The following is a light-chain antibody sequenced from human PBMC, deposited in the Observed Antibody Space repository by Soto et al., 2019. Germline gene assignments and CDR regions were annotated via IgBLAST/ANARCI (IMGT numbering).Light chain of an antibody. CDR1: QNVSRNY. Sequence: EIVLTQSPGTLSLSPGERATLSCRASQNVSRNYLAWYKQKPGQAPRPLIYAASSRATGIPDRFSGSGSGKGFTLTISRLEPEDSAVYFCQQYGGATMYTFGQGTKLESK. V-gene: IGKV3-20*01. CDR2: AAS. J-gene: IGKJ2*01. CDR3: QQYGGATMYT.